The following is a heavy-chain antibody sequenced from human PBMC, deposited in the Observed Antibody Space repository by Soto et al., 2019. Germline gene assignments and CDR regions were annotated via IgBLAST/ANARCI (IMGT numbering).Heavy chain of an antibody. CDR1: GFTFSSYG. V-gene: IGHV3-30*03. CDR3: ATDSHYDFWSGYLGY. J-gene: IGHJ4*02. Sequence: LRLSCAASGFTFSSYGMHWVRQAPGKGLEWVAVISYDGSNKYYADSVKGRFTISRDNSKNTLYLQMNSLRAEDTAVYYCATDSHYDFWSGYLGYWGQGTLVTVSS. D-gene: IGHD3-3*01. CDR2: ISYDGSNK.